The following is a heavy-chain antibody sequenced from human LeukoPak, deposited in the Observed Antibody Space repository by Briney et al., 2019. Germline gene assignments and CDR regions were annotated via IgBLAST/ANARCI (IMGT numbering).Heavy chain of an antibody. CDR2: IYYSGST. V-gene: IGHV4-59*11. Sequence: SETLSLTCTVSGGSISSHYWSWIRQPPGKGLEWMGYIYYSGSTNYNPSLKSQVTISVDTSKNQFSLELSSVTAADTAVYYCAREDCGGDCYSRVDYYYYYMDVWGKGTTVTVSS. CDR1: GGSISSHY. D-gene: IGHD2-21*02. CDR3: AREDCGGDCYSRVDYYYYYMDV. J-gene: IGHJ6*03.